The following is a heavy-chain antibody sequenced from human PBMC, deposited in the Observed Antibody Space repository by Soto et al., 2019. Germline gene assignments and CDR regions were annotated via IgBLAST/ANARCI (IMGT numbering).Heavy chain of an antibody. CDR2: MNPNSGNT. CDR3: AREPLRYFDWLFSSQGGRYYYGMDV. CDR1: GYTFTSYD. D-gene: IGHD3-9*01. J-gene: IGHJ6*02. Sequence: GASVKVSCKASGYTFTSYDINWVRQATGQGLEWMGWMNPNSGNTGCAQKFQGRVTMTRDTSTSTVYMELSSLRSEDTAVYYCAREPLRYFDWLFSSQGGRYYYGMDVWGQGTTVTVSS. V-gene: IGHV1-8*01.